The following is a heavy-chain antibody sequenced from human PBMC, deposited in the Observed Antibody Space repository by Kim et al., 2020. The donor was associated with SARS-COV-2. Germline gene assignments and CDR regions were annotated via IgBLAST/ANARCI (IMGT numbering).Heavy chain of an antibody. D-gene: IGHD6-19*01. CDR3: ARGRIAVAGRFAFDI. J-gene: IGHJ3*02. V-gene: IGHV4-4*02. CDR2: IYHSGST. CDR1: GGSISSSNW. Sequence: SETLSLTCAVSGGSISSSNWWSWVRQPPGKGLEWIGEIYHSGSTNYNPSLKSRVTISVDKSKNQFSLKLSSVTAADTAVYYCARGRIAVAGRFAFDIWGQGTMVTVSS.